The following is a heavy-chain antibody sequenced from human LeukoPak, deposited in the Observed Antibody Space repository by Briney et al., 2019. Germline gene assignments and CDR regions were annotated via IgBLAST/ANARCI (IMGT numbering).Heavy chain of an antibody. CDR3: ARHGIGYSSGTVIKAGY. Sequence: PGESLKISCKGSGYSFTSYWIGWVRQMPGKGLEWMGIIYPGDSDTRYSPSFQGQVTISVDKSISTAYLHWSSLKASDTAIYYCARHGIGYSSGTVIKAGYWGQGTLVAVSS. V-gene: IGHV5-51*01. CDR1: GYSFTSYW. J-gene: IGHJ4*02. D-gene: IGHD6-19*01. CDR2: IYPGDSDT.